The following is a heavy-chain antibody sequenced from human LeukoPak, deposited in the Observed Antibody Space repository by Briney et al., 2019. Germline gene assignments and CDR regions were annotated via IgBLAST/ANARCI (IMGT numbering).Heavy chain of an antibody. V-gene: IGHV3-53*01. J-gene: IGHJ4*02. CDR3: ARDDNLDY. CDR1: GFTVSSIY. CDR2: IYRGGST. Sequence: PGGSLRLSCAASGFTVSSIYMSWVRQAPGKGLEWVSVIYRGGSTYYADSVKGRFTISRGKSKNTLYLQMNSLRAEDTAVYYCARDDNLDYWGQGTLVTVSS.